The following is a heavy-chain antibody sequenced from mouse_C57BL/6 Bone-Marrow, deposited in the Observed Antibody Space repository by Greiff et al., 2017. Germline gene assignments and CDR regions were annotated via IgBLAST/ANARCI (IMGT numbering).Heavy chain of an antibody. Sequence: VKLMESGAELVRPGASVKLSCKASGYTFTDYYINWVKQRPGQGLEWIARIYPGSGNTYYNEKFKGKATLTAEKSSSTAYMELRSLTSEDSAVYFCARDAMDYWGQGTSVTVSS. V-gene: IGHV1-76*01. CDR3: ARDAMDY. CDR2: IYPGSGNT. J-gene: IGHJ4*01. CDR1: GYTFTDYY.